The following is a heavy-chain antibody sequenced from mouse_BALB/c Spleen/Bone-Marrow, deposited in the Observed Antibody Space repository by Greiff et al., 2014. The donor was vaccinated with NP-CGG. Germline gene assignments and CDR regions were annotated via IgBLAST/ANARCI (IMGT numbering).Heavy chain of an antibody. CDR3: ARSGERYGAMDY. D-gene: IGHD2-10*02. Sequence: EVHLLQSGGGLVKPGASLKLSCAASGFTFSDYYMYWVRQTPEKRLEWVATISDGGGYTYYPESVWGRFTMSRDNAKNNLYMQMSSVKSEDTAVYYCARSGERYGAMDYWGQGTSVTVFS. J-gene: IGHJ4*01. CDR1: GFTFSDYY. V-gene: IGHV5-4*02. CDR2: ISDGGGYT.